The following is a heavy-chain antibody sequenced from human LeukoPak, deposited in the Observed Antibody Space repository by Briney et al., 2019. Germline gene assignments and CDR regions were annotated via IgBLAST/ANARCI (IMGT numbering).Heavy chain of an antibody. V-gene: IGHV1-69*02. CDR2: IIPILGIA. J-gene: IGHJ4*02. CDR1: GGTFSSYT. D-gene: IGHD3-22*01. Sequence: GASVKVSCKASGGTFSSYTISWVRQAPGQGLEWMGRIIPILGIANYAQKFQGRVTITADKSTSTAYMELSSLRPEDTAVYYCARVKDYYALRDWGQGTLVTVSS. CDR3: ARVKDYYALRD.